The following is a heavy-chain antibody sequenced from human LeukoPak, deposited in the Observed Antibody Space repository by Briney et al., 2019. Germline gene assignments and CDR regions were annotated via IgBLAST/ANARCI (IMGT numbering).Heavy chain of an antibody. Sequence: KYGESLKISCKGSGYNFATDWIGWVRQMPGKGLEWMGIIYPGDSDTRYRPSFQGQVTISVDKSISTAFLQWSSLKASDTAMYYCARHGYMQKGDYWGQGTQVTDSS. V-gene: IGHV5-51*01. D-gene: IGHD1-1*01. CDR2: IYPGDSDT. CDR1: GYNFATDW. J-gene: IGHJ4*02. CDR3: ARHGYMQKGDY.